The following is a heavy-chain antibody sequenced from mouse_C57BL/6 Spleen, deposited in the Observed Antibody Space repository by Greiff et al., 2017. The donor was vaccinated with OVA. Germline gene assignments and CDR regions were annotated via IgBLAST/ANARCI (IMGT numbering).Heavy chain of an antibody. Sequence: EVMLVESGAELVKPGASVKLSCTASGFNIKDYYMHWVKQRTEQGLEWIGRIDPEDGETKYAPKFPGKATITADTSSNTAYLQLSSLTSEDTAVYYCARRGDYYGRGIYFDYWGQGTTLTVSS. CDR3: ARRGDYYGRGIYFDY. D-gene: IGHD1-1*01. CDR2: IDPEDGET. J-gene: IGHJ2*01. V-gene: IGHV14-2*01. CDR1: GFNIKDYY.